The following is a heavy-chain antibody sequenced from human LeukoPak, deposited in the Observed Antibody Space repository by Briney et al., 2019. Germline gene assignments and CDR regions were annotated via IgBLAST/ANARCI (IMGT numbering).Heavy chain of an antibody. V-gene: IGHV3-23*01. J-gene: IGHJ4*02. Sequence: GGSLRLSCAASGFTFSTYSMSWVRQAPGKGLEWVSTISGSGDSTYYADSVKGRFTISRDNSKNTLYLQMNSLRAEDTAVYYCAKDPNYSPFDYWRQGTLVTVSS. D-gene: IGHD1-7*01. CDR2: ISGSGDST. CDR1: GFTFSTYS. CDR3: AKDPNYSPFDY.